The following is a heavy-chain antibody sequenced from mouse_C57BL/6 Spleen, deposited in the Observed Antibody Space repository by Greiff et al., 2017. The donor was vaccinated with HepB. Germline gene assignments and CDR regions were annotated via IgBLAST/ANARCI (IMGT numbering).Heavy chain of an antibody. CDR2: IYWDDDK. V-gene: IGHV8-12*01. J-gene: IGHJ3*01. CDR3: ARRDDYGSSPPFAY. CDR1: GFSLSTSGMG. Sequence: QVQLKESGPGILQSSQTLSLTCSFSGFSLSTSGMGVSWIRQPSGKGLEWLAHIYWDDDKRYNPSLKSRLTISKDTSRNQVFLKITSVDTADTATYYCARRDDYGSSPPFAYWGQGTLVTVSA. D-gene: IGHD1-1*01.